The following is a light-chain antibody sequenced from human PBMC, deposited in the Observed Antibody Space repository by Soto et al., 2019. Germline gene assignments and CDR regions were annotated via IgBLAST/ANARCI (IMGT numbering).Light chain of an antibody. CDR2: AAS. J-gene: IGKJ1*01. Sequence: DIQMTQSPSSLSASVGDRVTITCRASQSISNYLNWYQQKPGKAPNLLIYAASSSQRGVPSRFSGSGSGTDFTLTISSLQPEDFATYFCQQSYSTPRTFGQGTKVEIK. V-gene: IGKV1-39*01. CDR3: QQSYSTPRT. CDR1: QSISNY.